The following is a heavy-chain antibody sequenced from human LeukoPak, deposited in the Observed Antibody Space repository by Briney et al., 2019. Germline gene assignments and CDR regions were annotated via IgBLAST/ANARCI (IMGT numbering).Heavy chain of an antibody. V-gene: IGHV3-23*01. CDR3: AKDYRSYHRMAWFDP. J-gene: IGHJ5*02. D-gene: IGHD3-10*01. Sequence: GGSLRLSCAASGFTFSSYAMSWVRQAPGKGLEWVSAISGSGGSTYYADSVKGRFTISRDNSKNTLYLQMNSLRAEDTAVYYCAKDYRSYHRMAWFDPWGQGTLVTVSS. CDR2: ISGSGGST. CDR1: GFTFSSYA.